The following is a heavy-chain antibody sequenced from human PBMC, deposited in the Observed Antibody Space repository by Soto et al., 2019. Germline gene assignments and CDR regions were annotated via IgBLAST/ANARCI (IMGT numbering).Heavy chain of an antibody. D-gene: IGHD5-12*01. V-gene: IGHV4-59*01. Sequence: QVQLQESGPGLVKPAETLSLSCTVSRGSISNYYWSWIRQPPGKGPEWIGYVYHNGATNYNPSLESRVTISLDTSKSQFSLTLTSVTAADTAVYYCATLPPPGGWLGVFDFWSQGTLGTVSA. CDR3: ATLPPPGGWLGVFDF. CDR2: VYHNGAT. CDR1: RGSISNYY. J-gene: IGHJ4*02.